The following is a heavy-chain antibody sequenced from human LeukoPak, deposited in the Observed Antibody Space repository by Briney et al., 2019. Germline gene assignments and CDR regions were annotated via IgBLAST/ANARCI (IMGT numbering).Heavy chain of an antibody. CDR3: ARRTTVTTSSTINDY. CDR2: IIPILGIA. V-gene: IGHV1-69*04. D-gene: IGHD4-17*01. Sequence: EASVKVSCKASGGTFSSYAISWVRQAPGQGLEWMGRIIPILGIANYAQKFQGRVTITADKSTSTAYMELSSLRPEDTAVYYCARRTTVTTSSTINDYWGQGTLVTVSS. J-gene: IGHJ4*02. CDR1: GGTFSSYA.